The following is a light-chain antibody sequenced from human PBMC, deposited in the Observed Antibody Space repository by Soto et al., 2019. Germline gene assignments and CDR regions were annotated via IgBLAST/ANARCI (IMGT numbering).Light chain of an antibody. CDR2: GAS. V-gene: IGKV3-20*01. Sequence: EIVLTQSPGTLSLSPGERATLSCRASQSVSSSYLAWYQQKPGQAPRLLIYGASSRATGIPDRFSGSGSGTHFTLTIITLEPEDFAVYYCHQYYSSPLTFGGGTKVEIK. J-gene: IGKJ4*01. CDR1: QSVSSSY. CDR3: HQYYSSPLT.